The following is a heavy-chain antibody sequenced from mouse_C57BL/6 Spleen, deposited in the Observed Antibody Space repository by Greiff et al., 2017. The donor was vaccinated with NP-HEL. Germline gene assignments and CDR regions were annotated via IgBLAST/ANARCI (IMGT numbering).Heavy chain of an antibody. Sequence: VQLQQSGAELVRPGASVKLSCKASGYTFTDYYINWVKQRPGQGLEWIARIYPGSGNTYYNEKFKGKATLTAEKSSSTAYMQLSSLTSEDSAVYVCARDYYGRSYGYFDVWGTGTTVTVSS. V-gene: IGHV1-76*01. J-gene: IGHJ1*03. CDR1: GYTFTDYY. CDR3: ARDYYGRSYGYFDV. D-gene: IGHD1-1*01. CDR2: IYPGSGNT.